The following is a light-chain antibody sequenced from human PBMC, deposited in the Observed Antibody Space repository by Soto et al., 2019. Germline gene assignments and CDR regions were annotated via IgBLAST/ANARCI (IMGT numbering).Light chain of an antibody. Sequence: DIQMTQSPSPLSASVGDRVTITCRASQTISTYLNWYQQKPGKAPKLLIYGASSLDSGVPSRFSGSGSGTDFTLTISSLQPEDFGTYYCQQSFSTPRTFGQGTKVDIK. CDR2: GAS. CDR1: QTISTY. V-gene: IGKV1-39*01. CDR3: QQSFSTPRT. J-gene: IGKJ1*01.